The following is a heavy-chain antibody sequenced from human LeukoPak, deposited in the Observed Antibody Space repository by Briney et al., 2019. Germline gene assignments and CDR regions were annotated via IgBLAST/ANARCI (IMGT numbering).Heavy chain of an antibody. V-gene: IGHV4-39*07. Sequence: SETLSLTCTVSGGSISTSNYYWGWIRQPPGKGLEWIGSIYYSGSTSYNPSLKSRVTISVDTSKNQFSLKLSSVTAADTAVYYCARNFSSGWFDYWGQGTLVTVSS. CDR3: ARNFSSGWFDY. J-gene: IGHJ4*02. D-gene: IGHD6-19*01. CDR1: GGSISTSNYY. CDR2: IYYSGST.